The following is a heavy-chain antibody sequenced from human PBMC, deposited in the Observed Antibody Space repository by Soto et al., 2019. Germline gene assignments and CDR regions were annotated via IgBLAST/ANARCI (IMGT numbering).Heavy chain of an antibody. CDR2: ISASGSRT. Sequence: GGSLRLSCAASGFIFNNYAMSWVRQAPGKGLEWVSGISASGSRTSYADSVKGRFTVSRDFSKNTLSLQMDSLRAEDTAVYFCGKDPNGDYVGGFEFWGPGTMVTVSS. CDR3: GKDPNGDYVGGFEF. V-gene: IGHV3-23*01. D-gene: IGHD4-17*01. CDR1: GFIFNNYA. J-gene: IGHJ3*01.